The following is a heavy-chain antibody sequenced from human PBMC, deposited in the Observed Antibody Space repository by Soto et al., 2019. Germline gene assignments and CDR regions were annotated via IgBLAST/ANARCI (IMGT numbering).Heavy chain of an antibody. CDR3: ARDPYPDGPAGTKSSSSNFDY. CDR2: IIPIFGTA. V-gene: IGHV1-69*13. D-gene: IGHD6-6*01. Sequence: AAPVKVSCKASGGTFSSYTISWVRQAPGEGLERMGGIIPIFGTANYARKFQGRVTITADESTSTAYRELSSLRSEDTAVYYCARDPYPDGPAGTKSSSSNFDYWGQGTLVTVSS. CDR1: GGTFSSYT. J-gene: IGHJ4*02.